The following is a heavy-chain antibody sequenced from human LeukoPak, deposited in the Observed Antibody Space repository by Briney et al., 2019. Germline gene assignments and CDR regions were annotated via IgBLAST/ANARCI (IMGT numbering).Heavy chain of an antibody. D-gene: IGHD6-13*01. CDR2: ISSSSTTI. CDR3: ARDVYRGSSWYAFDY. J-gene: IGHJ4*02. CDR1: GFTFGDYS. Sequence: GGSLRLSCAASGFTFGDYSMNWVRQAPGKGLEWVSYISSSSTTIHYADSVKGRFTISRDNAKNSLYLQMNSLRAEDTGVYYCARDVYRGSSWYAFDYWGQGTLVTVSS. V-gene: IGHV3-48*04.